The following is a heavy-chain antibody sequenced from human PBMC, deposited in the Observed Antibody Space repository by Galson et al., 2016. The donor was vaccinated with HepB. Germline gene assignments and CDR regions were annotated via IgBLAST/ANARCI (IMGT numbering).Heavy chain of an antibody. J-gene: IGHJ5*02. CDR3: AKSGTFGAAGGWFDP. V-gene: IGHV3-9*01. D-gene: IGHD6-13*01. Sequence: SLRLSCAPSGFTFDGYAMHRVRQAPGKGLEWVSSISWNSGNIDYADSVKGRFTTSRDNAKSSLYLQMNSLRVADTALYYCAKSGTFGAAGGWFDPWGQGTLVSVSS. CDR2: ISWNSGNI. CDR1: GFTFDGYA.